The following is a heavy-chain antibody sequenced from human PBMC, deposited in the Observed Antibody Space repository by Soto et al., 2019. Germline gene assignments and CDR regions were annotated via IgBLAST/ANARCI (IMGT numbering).Heavy chain of an antibody. D-gene: IGHD5-12*01. Sequence: QVQLVQSGAEVKEPGASVKVSCKASGYTFTNYEINWVRQAPGQGLEWMASINPSSGDTGYDRRFQGRLTMTRDTSINTAYMELSSLRSDDRAVYYCARGVALDYWGQGTLVTVS. CDR1: GYTFTNYE. J-gene: IGHJ4*02. CDR2: INPSSGDT. CDR3: ARGVALDY. V-gene: IGHV1-8*01.